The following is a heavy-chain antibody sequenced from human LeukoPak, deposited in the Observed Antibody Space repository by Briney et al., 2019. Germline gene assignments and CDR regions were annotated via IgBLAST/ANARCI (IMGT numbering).Heavy chain of an antibody. V-gene: IGHV3-30*02. D-gene: IGHD2-8*02. Sequence: GGSLRLSCAASGFTFSSYGMHWVRQAPGKGLEWVAYIRYDGTTIYYADSVKGRFTISRDNSKNTVYLQMNSLRVEDTAVYYCAKEIYCTATTCQGNDAFDLWGQGTRVTVSS. CDR3: AKEIYCTATTCQGNDAFDL. CDR1: GFTFSSYG. CDR2: IRYDGTTI. J-gene: IGHJ3*01.